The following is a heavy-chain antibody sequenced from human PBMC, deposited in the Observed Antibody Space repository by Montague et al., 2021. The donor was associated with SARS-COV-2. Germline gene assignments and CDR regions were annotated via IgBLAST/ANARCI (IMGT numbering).Heavy chain of an antibody. V-gene: IGHV4-34*01. CDR1: GGSFSGYY. Sequence: SKTLSLTCAVYGGSFSGYYWTWIRQSPGKGLEWIAEINHSGTTNYNFNPSLRSRVTISVGTSKSQFSLKLSSVTAADTGVYYCARWDPQTLTLIGLRGKSASDYWGQGTLVTVSS. CDR3: ARWDPQTLTLIGLRGKSASDY. D-gene: IGHD4-23*01. CDR2: INHSGTT. J-gene: IGHJ4*02.